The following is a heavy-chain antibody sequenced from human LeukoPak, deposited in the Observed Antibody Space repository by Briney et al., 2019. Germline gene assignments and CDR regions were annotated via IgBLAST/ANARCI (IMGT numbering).Heavy chain of an antibody. CDR1: GFTFSSCE. V-gene: IGHV3-23*01. CDR2: LSGSGGST. CDR3: AKDKSYGLDY. Sequence: GGSLRLSCAASGFTFSSCELSWVRQAPGKGLEWVSALSGSGGSTYYADSVKGRFTISRDNSKNTLYLQMSSLRAEDTAVYYCAKDKSYGLDYWGQGTLVTVSS. D-gene: IGHD5-18*01. J-gene: IGHJ4*02.